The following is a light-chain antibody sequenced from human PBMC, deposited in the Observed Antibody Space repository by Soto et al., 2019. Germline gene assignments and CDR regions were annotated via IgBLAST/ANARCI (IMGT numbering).Light chain of an antibody. CDR3: QQYDNWPPIT. V-gene: IGKV3-15*01. Sequence: EIVLTQSPGTLSSFPGDRVTLSCRASQYINTRLAWYQHRPGQAPRLLIYGASTRATGIPARFSGSGSGTEFTLTISSLQSEDFAVYYCQQYDNWPPITFGQGTRLEIK. CDR1: QYINTR. J-gene: IGKJ5*01. CDR2: GAS.